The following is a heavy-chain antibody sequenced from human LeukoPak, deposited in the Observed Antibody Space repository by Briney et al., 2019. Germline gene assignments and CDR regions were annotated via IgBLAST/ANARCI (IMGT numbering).Heavy chain of an antibody. CDR2: IYYSGST. CDR3: ARHGRYYDILTGYYYWFDP. V-gene: IGHV4-39*01. Sequence: NPSETLSLTCTVSGGSISSYYWGWIRQPPGKGLEWIGSIYYSGSTSYNPSLKSRVTISVDASKNQFSLKLSSVTAADTAVYYCARHGRYYDILTGYYYWFDPWGQGTLVTVSS. CDR1: GGSISSYY. D-gene: IGHD3-9*01. J-gene: IGHJ5*02.